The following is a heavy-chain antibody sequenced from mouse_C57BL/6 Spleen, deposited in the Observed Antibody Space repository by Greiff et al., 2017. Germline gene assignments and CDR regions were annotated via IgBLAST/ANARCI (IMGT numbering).Heavy chain of an antibody. CDR1: GYTFTSYW. D-gene: IGHD2-5*01. CDR2: IYPSDSET. CDR3: ARWIYSNPYWYFDV. V-gene: IGHV1-61*01. J-gene: IGHJ1*03. Sequence: QVQLQQPGAELVRPGSSVKLSCKASGYTFTSYWMDWVKQRPGQGLEWIGHIYPSDSETHYNQKFKDKATLTVDKYSSTAYVQLSSLTSEYSAVDYYARWIYSNPYWYFDVWGTGTTVTVSS.